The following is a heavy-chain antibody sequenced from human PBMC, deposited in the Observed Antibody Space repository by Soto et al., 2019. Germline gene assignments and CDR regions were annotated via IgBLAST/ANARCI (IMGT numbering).Heavy chain of an antibody. CDR1: GYTHTELS. Sequence: GASVKVSCKVSGYTHTELSMHWVRQAPGKGLEWMGSFDPEDGETIYAQKFQGRVTMTEDTSTDTAYMELSSLRSEDTAVYYCATVRYPTPRVYYFDYWGQGTLVTVSS. CDR2: FDPEDGET. V-gene: IGHV1-24*01. J-gene: IGHJ4*02. D-gene: IGHD1-20*01. CDR3: ATVRYPTPRVYYFDY.